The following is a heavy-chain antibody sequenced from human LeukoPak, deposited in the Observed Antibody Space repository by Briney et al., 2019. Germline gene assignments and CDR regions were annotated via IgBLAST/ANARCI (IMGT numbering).Heavy chain of an antibody. CDR1: GFTFGDYA. CDR3: ARLLCSSTTCSPGMDV. J-gene: IGHJ6*04. V-gene: IGHV3-69-1*01. Sequence: GGSLRLSCTASGFTFGDYAMSWVRQAPGKGLEWVSYTSGGSTIHYADSVKGRFTISRDNAKNSLYLQMNSLRAEDTAVYYCARLLCSSTTCSPGMDVWGKGTTVTVSS. CDR2: TSGGSTI. D-gene: IGHD2-2*01.